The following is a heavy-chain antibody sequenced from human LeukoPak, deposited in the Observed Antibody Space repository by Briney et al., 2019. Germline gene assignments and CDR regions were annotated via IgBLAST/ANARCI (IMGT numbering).Heavy chain of an antibody. CDR1: GGSISSSSYY. J-gene: IGHJ5*02. CDR3: ARPLVRGVMLDWFDP. Sequence: SETLSLTCTVSGGSISSSSYYWGWIRQPPGKGLEWIGSIYYSGSTYYNPSLKSRVTISVGTSKNQFSLKLSSVTAADTAVYYCARPLVRGVMLDWFDPWGQGTLVTVSS. V-gene: IGHV4-39*01. CDR2: IYYSGST. D-gene: IGHD3-10*01.